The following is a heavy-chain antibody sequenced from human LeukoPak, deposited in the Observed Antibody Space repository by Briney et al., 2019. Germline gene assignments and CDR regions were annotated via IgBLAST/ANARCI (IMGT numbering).Heavy chain of an antibody. Sequence: ASVKVSCKASGYTFSSYYIHWVRQAPEQGLEWMGIINPSGGSPSYAQKFQGRVTLTRDTSTSTVYMDLSSLRSEDTAVYYCASLNYDILTKEYYYGMDVWGQGTTVTVSS. CDR2: INPSGGSP. CDR3: ASLNYDILTKEYYYGMDV. J-gene: IGHJ6*02. V-gene: IGHV1-46*01. D-gene: IGHD3-9*01. CDR1: GYTFSSYY.